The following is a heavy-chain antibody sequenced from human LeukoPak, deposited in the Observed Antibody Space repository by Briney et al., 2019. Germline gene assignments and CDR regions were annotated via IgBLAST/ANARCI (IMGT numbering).Heavy chain of an antibody. J-gene: IGHJ4*02. V-gene: IGHV3-23*01. CDR1: EFTFSNFD. CDR2: ISGSGGTT. D-gene: IGHD6-19*01. Sequence: GGSLRLSCAASEFTFSNFDMSWVRQAPGKGLEWVSAISGSGGTTYYADSVKGRFTISRDNSKNTLYLQMHSLRVEDTAIYYCAKKTVAGFNYFDDWGQGTLVTVSS. CDR3: AKKTVAGFNYFDD.